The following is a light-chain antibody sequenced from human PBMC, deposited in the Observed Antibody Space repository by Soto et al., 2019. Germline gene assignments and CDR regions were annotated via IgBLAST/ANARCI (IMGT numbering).Light chain of an antibody. Sequence: HSVLTQPRSVSGSPGKSVTISCTGTSSDVGGYNFVSWYQHHPGKAPRLIIYEVVQRPSGFPDRFSGSKSVNTASLTVSWLQAADEADFFCKSYAGSNTYVFGTGTKVTVL. J-gene: IGLJ1*01. V-gene: IGLV2-11*01. CDR1: SSDVGGYNF. CDR3: KSYAGSNTYV. CDR2: EVV.